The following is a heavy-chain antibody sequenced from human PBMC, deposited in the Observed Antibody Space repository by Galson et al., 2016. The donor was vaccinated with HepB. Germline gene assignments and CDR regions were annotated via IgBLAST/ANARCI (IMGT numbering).Heavy chain of an antibody. Sequence: SVKVSCKVSGYTLTELSMHWVRQAPGKGLEWMGGFDPEDGETIYAQKFQDRVTMTEDTSTDTAYMELSSLRSEDTAVYYCASTPPIRYCTGTSCYDYGMDVWGQGTTVTVSS. CDR1: GYTLTELS. V-gene: IGHV1-24*01. CDR3: ASTPPIRYCTGTSCYDYGMDV. J-gene: IGHJ6*02. D-gene: IGHD2-2*01. CDR2: FDPEDGET.